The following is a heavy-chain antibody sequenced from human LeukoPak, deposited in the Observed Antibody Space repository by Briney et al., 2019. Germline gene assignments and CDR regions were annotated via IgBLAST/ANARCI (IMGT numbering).Heavy chain of an antibody. Sequence: GGSLRLSCAASGFTFSNAWMSWVRQAPGKGLEWVGRIKSKTDGGTTDYAAPVKGRFTISRDDSKNTLYLQMNSLKTEDTAVYYCTTAPIVVVQEGKNDAFDIWGQGTMVTVSS. CDR3: TTAPIVVVQEGKNDAFDI. V-gene: IGHV3-15*01. CDR1: GFTFSNAW. CDR2: IKSKTDGGTT. D-gene: IGHD3-22*01. J-gene: IGHJ3*02.